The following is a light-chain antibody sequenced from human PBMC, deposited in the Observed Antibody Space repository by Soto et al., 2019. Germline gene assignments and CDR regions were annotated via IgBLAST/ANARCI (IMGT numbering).Light chain of an antibody. CDR3: QQYHDWPPYT. V-gene: IGKV3-15*01. CDR1: QSVSSRY. J-gene: IGKJ2*01. Sequence: EIVLTQSPGTLSLSPGERATLSCRASQSVSSRYLAWYQQKPGQAPRPLIYRASTMATGIPARFSGSGSGTEFTLTISSLQSEDFAVYYCQQYHDWPPYTFGQGTKVDIK. CDR2: RAS.